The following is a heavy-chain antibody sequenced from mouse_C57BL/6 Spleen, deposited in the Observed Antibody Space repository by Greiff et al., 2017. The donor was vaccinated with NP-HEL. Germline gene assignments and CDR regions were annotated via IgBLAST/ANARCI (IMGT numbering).Heavy chain of an antibody. D-gene: IGHD2-4*01. V-gene: IGHV1-72*01. CDR1: GYTFTSYW. CDR3: ARGGYYYDSEGPFAY. J-gene: IGHJ3*01. CDR2: IDPNSGGT. Sequence: QVQLQQPGAELVKPGASVKLSCKASGYTFTSYWMHWVKQRPGRGLAWMGRIDPNSGGTKYNEKFKSKATLTVDKPSSTAYMQLSSLTSEDSAVYYCARGGYYYDSEGPFAYWGQGTLVTVSA.